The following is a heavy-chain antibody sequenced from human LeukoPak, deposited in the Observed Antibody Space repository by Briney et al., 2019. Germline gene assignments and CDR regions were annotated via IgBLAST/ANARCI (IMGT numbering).Heavy chain of an antibody. CDR1: GYTFTGYY. V-gene: IGHV1-2*02. D-gene: IGHD3-3*01. CDR2: INPNSGGT. Sequence: ASVKVSCKASGYTFTGYYMHWVRQAPGQGLEWMGWINPNSGGTNYVQKFQGRVTMTRDTSISTAYMELSRLRSDDTAVYYCAPHLGEWLLSLDYWGQGTLVTVSS. CDR3: APHLGEWLLSLDY. J-gene: IGHJ4*02.